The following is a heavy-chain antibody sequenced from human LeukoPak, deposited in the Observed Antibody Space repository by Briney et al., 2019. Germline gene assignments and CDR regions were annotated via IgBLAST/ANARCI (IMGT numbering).Heavy chain of an antibody. D-gene: IGHD6-13*01. J-gene: IGHJ4*02. Sequence: SETLSLTCTVSGGSISSSSYYWGWIRQPPGKGLEWIGSNYYSGSTYYNPSLKSRVTISVDTSKNQFSLKLSSVTAADTAVYYCARFYSSSWYYFDYWGQGTLVTVSS. CDR3: ARFYSSSWYYFDY. CDR1: GGSISSSSYY. CDR2: NYYSGST. V-gene: IGHV4-39*01.